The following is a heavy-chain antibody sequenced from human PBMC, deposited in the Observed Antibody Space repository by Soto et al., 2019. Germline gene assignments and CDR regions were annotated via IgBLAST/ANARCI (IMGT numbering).Heavy chain of an antibody. Sequence: ASVKVSCKASGYTFTSYGISWVRQAPGQGLEWMGWISAYNGNTNYAQKLQGRVTMTTDTSTSTAYMELRSLRSDDTAVYYCARDSGPGYCSGGSCYPGYYGMDVWGQGTTVTVSS. CDR3: ARDSGPGYCSGGSCYPGYYGMDV. D-gene: IGHD2-15*01. CDR1: GYTFTSYG. J-gene: IGHJ6*02. V-gene: IGHV1-18*01. CDR2: ISAYNGNT.